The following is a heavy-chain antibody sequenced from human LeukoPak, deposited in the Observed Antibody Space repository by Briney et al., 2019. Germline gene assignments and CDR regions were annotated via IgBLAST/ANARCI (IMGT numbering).Heavy chain of an antibody. CDR3: ARDGAGYYGSGSYGYYFDY. Sequence: SETLSLTCAVYGGSFSGYYWSWIRQPPGKGLEWIGEINHSGSTNYNPSLKSRVTISVDTSKNQFSLKLSSVTAADTAVYYCARDGAGYYGSGSYGYYFDYWGQGTLVTVSS. D-gene: IGHD3-10*01. J-gene: IGHJ4*02. CDR2: INHSGST. V-gene: IGHV4-34*01. CDR1: GGSFSGYY.